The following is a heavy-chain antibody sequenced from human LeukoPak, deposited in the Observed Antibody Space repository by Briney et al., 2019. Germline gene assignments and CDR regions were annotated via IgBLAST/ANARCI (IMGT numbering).Heavy chain of an antibody. CDR1: GFTFSSYA. CDR3: ARNPYIPTWAPLDY. D-gene: IGHD2-21*01. Sequence: PGRSLRLSCAASGFTFSSYAMHWVRQAPGKGLEGVAVISYDGSNKYYADSVKRRFTISRDNSKNTLYLQMNSLRAEDTAVYYCARNPYIPTWAPLDYWGQATLVTVSS. CDR2: ISYDGSNK. J-gene: IGHJ4*02. V-gene: IGHV3-30-3*01.